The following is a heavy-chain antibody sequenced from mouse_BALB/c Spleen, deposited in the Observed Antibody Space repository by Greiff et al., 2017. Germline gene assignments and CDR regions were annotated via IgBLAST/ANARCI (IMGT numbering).Heavy chain of an antibody. CDR1: GFTFSSYA. Sequence: EVMLVESGGGLVKPGGSLKLSCAASGFTFSSYAMSWVRQTPEKRLEWVASISSGGSTYYPDSVKGRFTISRDNARNILYLQMSSLRSEDTAMYYCARGRHYGSSFAYWGQGTLVTVSA. J-gene: IGHJ3*01. CDR3: ARGRHYGSSFAY. V-gene: IGHV5-6-5*01. CDR2: ISSGGST. D-gene: IGHD1-1*01.